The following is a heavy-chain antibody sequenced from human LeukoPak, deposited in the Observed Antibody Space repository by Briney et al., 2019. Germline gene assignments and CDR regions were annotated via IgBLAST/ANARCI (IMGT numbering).Heavy chain of an antibody. D-gene: IGHD6-13*01. CDR3: AKVLTGYSRTFDAFDI. CDR2: ISYDGSNK. CDR1: GFTFSSYA. Sequence: GGSLRLSCAASGFTFSSYAMHRVRQAPGKGLEWVAVISYDGSNKYYADSVKGRFTISRDNSKNTLYLQMNSLRAEDTAVCYCAKVLTGYSRTFDAFDIWGQGTMVTVSS. J-gene: IGHJ3*02. V-gene: IGHV3-30*04.